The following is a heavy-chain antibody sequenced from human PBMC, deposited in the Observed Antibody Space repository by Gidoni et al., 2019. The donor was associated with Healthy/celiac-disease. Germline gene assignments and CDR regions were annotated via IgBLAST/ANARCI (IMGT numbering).Heavy chain of an antibody. Sequence: EVQLVQSGAAVTTPGESLTISCTGSGYSFTSYWVGWVPQMPGKGLEWMGIIYPGDSDTRYSPSFQGQVTISADKSISTAYLQWSSLKASDTAMYYCARRVDTAMVGEADVWGQGTTVTVSS. D-gene: IGHD5-18*01. J-gene: IGHJ6*02. V-gene: IGHV5-51*01. CDR2: IYPGDSDT. CDR3: ARRVDTAMVGEADV. CDR1: GYSFTSYW.